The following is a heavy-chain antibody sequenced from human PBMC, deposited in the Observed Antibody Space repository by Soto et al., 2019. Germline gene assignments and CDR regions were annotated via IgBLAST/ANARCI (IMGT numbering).Heavy chain of an antibody. Sequence: PGGSLRLSCAASGFTFSNAWMSWVRQAPGKGLEWVGRIKSKTDGGTTDYAAPVKGRFTISRDDSKNTLYLQMNSLKTEYTAVYYCTTENPDYYEGPAFDIWGQGTMVTVSS. CDR3: TTENPDYYEGPAFDI. V-gene: IGHV3-15*01. D-gene: IGHD3-22*01. CDR2: IKSKTDGGTT. CDR1: GFTFSNAW. J-gene: IGHJ3*02.